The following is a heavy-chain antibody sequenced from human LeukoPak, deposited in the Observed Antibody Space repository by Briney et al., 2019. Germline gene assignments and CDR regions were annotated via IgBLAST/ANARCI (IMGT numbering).Heavy chain of an antibody. J-gene: IGHJ4*02. D-gene: IGHD3-16*01. V-gene: IGHV4-59*01. Sequence: SETLSLTCTVSGGSISSYYWSWIRQPPGKGLEWIGYIHFSGSTNNNPSLKTRVTISVDRSKNQFSLKLSSVTAADTAVYYCARGFMGANFDYWGQGTLVTVSS. CDR2: IHFSGST. CDR1: GGSISSYY. CDR3: ARGFMGANFDY.